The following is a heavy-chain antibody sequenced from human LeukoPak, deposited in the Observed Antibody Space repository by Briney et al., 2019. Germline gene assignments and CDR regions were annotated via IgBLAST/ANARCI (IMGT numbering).Heavy chain of an antibody. Sequence: SETLSLTCTVSGGSISSSSYYWGWIRQPPGKGLEWIGSIYYSGSTYYNPSLKSRVTISVDTSKNQSSLKLSSVTAADTAVYYCARCGDIVLMVYAYFDYWGQGTLVTVSS. CDR2: IYYSGST. CDR3: ARCGDIVLMVYAYFDY. D-gene: IGHD2-8*01. CDR1: GGSISSSSYY. V-gene: IGHV4-39*01. J-gene: IGHJ4*02.